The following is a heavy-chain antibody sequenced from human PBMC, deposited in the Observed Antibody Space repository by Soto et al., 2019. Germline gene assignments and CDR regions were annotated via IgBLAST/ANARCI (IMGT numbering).Heavy chain of an antibody. J-gene: IGHJ5*02. D-gene: IGHD6-13*01. CDR2: IYYSGST. CDR1: GGSISSGDYY. Sequence: QVQLQESGPGLVKPSQTLSLTCTVSGGSISSGDYYWSWIRQPPGKGLEWIGYIYYSGSTYYNPSLKCRVTISVDTSKNQFSLKLSSVTAADTAVYYCAREKPAAAGGGHWFDPWGQGTLVTVSS. CDR3: AREKPAAAGGGHWFDP. V-gene: IGHV4-30-4*01.